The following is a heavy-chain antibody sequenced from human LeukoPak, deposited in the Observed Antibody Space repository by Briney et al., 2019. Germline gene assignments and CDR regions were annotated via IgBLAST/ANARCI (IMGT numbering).Heavy chain of an antibody. CDR1: GGSISSYY. Sequence: PSETLSLTCTVSGGSISSYYWSWIRQPPGKGLEWIGYIHYSGSTNYNPSLKSRVTISVDTSKNQFSLKLSSVTAADTAVYYCARSSESYDSSGYYSYYIDYWGQGTLVTVSS. CDR2: IHYSGST. V-gene: IGHV4-59*01. J-gene: IGHJ4*02. CDR3: ARSSESYDSSGYYSYYIDY. D-gene: IGHD3-22*01.